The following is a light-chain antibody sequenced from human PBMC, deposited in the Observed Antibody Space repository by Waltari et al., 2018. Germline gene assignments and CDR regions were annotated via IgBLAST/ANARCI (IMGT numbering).Light chain of an antibody. V-gene: IGKV4-1*01. CDR1: QNLLYRSNNKYY. CDR2: WAY. Sequence: DIVMTHSPDSLAVSLGERATINCRSSQNLLYRSNNKYYLACYQRKPGHQPKVLIYWAYTRDAGVPDRFSGSGSGTDFTRTISSLQAEDVAVYYCQQYYSSPRTFGQGTKVEIK. J-gene: IGKJ1*01. CDR3: QQYYSSPRT.